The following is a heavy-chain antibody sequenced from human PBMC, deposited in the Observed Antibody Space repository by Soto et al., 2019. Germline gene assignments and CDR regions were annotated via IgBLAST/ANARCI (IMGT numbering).Heavy chain of an antibody. CDR1: GFPFRLFA. CDR3: AKASGRVHYGMHV. Sequence: EVQVLESGGGSVQPGGSLSLSCEASGFPFRLFALNWVRQAPGRGLERFSGIRGCGGGTYSADSAKGRFTISRDDSRNMLYLEMNTLRGEDTAVYYCAKASGRVHYGMHVWGQGTTVTVSS. J-gene: IGHJ6*02. V-gene: IGHV3-23*01. CDR2: IRGCGGGT. D-gene: IGHD3-10*01.